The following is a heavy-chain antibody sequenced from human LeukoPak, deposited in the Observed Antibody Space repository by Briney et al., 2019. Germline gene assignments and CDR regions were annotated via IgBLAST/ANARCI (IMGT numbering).Heavy chain of an antibody. Sequence: GESLEIFCAASGFTFSSYSMNWGRQAPGKGLEWISSISSSSSYIYYADSVKGRFTISRDNAKNSLYLQMNSLRAEDTAVYYCARLQLGGLGELSLSFDYWGQGTLVTVSS. V-gene: IGHV3-21*01. D-gene: IGHD3-16*02. CDR3: ARLQLGGLGELSLSFDY. J-gene: IGHJ4*02. CDR1: GFTFSSYS. CDR2: ISSSSSYI.